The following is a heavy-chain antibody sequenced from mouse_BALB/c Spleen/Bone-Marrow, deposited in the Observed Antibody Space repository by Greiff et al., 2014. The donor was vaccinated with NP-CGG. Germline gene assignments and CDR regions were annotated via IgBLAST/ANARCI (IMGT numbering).Heavy chain of an antibody. CDR1: GFSLTSYG. J-gene: IGHJ4*01. Sequence: VQLQQSGPGLVAPSQSLSITCTISGFSLTSYGVHWVRQPPGEGLEWLVVIWSDGSTTYNSALKSRLSISKDNSKSQVFLKMNSLQTDDTAMYYCARHGNYAMDYWGQGTSVTVSS. CDR2: IWSDGST. V-gene: IGHV2-6-1*01. CDR3: ARHGNYAMDY. D-gene: IGHD1-1*02.